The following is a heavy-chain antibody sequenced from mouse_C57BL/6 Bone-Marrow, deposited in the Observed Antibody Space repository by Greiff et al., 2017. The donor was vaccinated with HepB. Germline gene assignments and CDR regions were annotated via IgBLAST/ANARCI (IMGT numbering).Heavy chain of an antibody. J-gene: IGHJ4*01. D-gene: IGHD1-1*01. CDR2: ISYDGSN. CDR3: ASGYGSSDYAMDY. Sequence: EVQLVESGPGLVKPSQSLSLTCSVTGYSITSGYYWNWIRQFPGNKLEGMGYISYDGSNNYNPSLKNRISITRDTSKNQFFLKLNSVTTEDTATYYCASGYGSSDYAMDYWGQGTSVTVSS. CDR1: GYSITSGYY. V-gene: IGHV3-6*01.